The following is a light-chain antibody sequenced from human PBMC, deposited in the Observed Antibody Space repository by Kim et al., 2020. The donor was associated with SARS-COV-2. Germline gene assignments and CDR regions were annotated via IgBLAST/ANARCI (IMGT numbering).Light chain of an antibody. CDR3: QQYNNWPPPT. V-gene: IGKV3-15*01. CDR2: GAS. J-gene: IGKJ4*01. Sequence: VCPGERAPLACRASQSVSSNLAWYQQKPGQAPRLLIYGASTRATGIPARFSGSGSGTEFTLTISSLQSEDFAVYYCQQYNNWPPPTFGGGTKLEI. CDR1: QSVSSN.